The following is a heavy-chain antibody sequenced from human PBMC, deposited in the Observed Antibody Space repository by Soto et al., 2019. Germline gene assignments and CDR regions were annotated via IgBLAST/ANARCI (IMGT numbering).Heavy chain of an antibody. Sequence: EVQVLESGGGLVQPGGSLRLSCTASGFTFSSYAMSWVRQAPGQGLEWVSAISGSGSNPYYADSVKGRFTISRDNSKNTLYLQMNSLRAEDTALYYCANTASMTLRDGFDHWGQGTLVTVSS. J-gene: IGHJ4*02. CDR3: ANTASMTLRDGFDH. CDR1: GFTFSSYA. D-gene: IGHD2-21*02. V-gene: IGHV3-23*01. CDR2: ISGSGSNP.